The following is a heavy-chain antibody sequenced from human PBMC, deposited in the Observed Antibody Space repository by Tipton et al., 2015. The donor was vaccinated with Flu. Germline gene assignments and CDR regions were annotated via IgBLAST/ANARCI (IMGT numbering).Heavy chain of an antibody. J-gene: IGHJ5*02. CDR2: VFYTGST. CDR1: AGSISSYY. Sequence: TLSLTCTISAGSISSYYWTWVRQPPGKGLEWIGYVFYTGSTDYNPSLKSRVTISVDTSKNQFSLELISVTAADTAVYYCARIQGGYYGSESYDTWGQGMLVTVSS. V-gene: IGHV4-59*01. D-gene: IGHD3-10*01. CDR3: ARIQGGYYGSESYDT.